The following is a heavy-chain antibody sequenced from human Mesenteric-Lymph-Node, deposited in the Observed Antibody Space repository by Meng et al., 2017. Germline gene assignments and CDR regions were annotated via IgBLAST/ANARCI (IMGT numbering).Heavy chain of an antibody. Sequence: SETLSLTCAVYGGSSSGYYWSWIRQLPGKGLEWIGEINHSGSTNYNPSLKSRVTISVDTSKNQFSLKLSSLTAADTAVYYFARGIIKSTRSIMSTEPQWLNHTDVWGQGTTVT. CDR1: GGSSSGYY. CDR3: ARGIIKSTRSIMSTEPQWLNHTDV. J-gene: IGHJ6*01. D-gene: IGHD6-19*01. V-gene: IGHV4-34*01. CDR2: INHSGST.